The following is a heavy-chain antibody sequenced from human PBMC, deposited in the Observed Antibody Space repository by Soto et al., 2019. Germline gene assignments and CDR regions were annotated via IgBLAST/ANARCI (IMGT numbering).Heavy chain of an antibody. J-gene: IGHJ6*02. CDR1: GGSFSGYY. V-gene: IGHV4-34*01. Sequence: PSETRSLTCAVYGGSFSGYYWSWIRQPPGKGLEWIGEINHSGSTNYNPSLKSRVTISVDTSKNQFSLKLSSVTAADTAVYYCARGGIRITMVRGVKSHGMDVWGQGTTVTVSS. CDR2: INHSGST. CDR3: ARGGIRITMVRGVKSHGMDV. D-gene: IGHD3-10*01.